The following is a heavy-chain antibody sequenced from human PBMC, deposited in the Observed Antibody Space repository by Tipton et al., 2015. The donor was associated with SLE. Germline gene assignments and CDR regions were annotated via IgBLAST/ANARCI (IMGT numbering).Heavy chain of an antibody. CDR3: AKGHDFWSGDNYFDY. CDR2: ISGSGGST. CDR1: GFTFSSYA. D-gene: IGHD3-3*01. V-gene: IGHV3-23*01. J-gene: IGHJ4*02. Sequence: SLRLSCSASGFTFSSYAMSWVRQAPGKGLEWVSAISGSGGSTYYADSVKGRFTISRDNSKNTLYLQMNSLRAEDTAVYYCAKGHDFWSGDNYFDYWGQGTLVTVSS.